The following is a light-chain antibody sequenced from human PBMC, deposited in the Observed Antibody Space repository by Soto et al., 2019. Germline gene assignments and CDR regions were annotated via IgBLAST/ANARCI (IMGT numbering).Light chain of an antibody. Sequence: EIVMTQSPATLSVSPGERATLSCRASQSVNNYLAWYQQKPGQEPRLLIYGASTRATGIPDRFGGSGSGTEFTRAISGLQSEDFAVYYCQQHNNWPLTFGGGTKVEIK. V-gene: IGKV3-15*01. CDR2: GAS. CDR1: QSVNNY. CDR3: QQHNNWPLT. J-gene: IGKJ4*01.